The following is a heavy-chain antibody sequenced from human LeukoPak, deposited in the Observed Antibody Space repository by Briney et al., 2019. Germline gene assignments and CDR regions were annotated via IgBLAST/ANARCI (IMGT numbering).Heavy chain of an antibody. CDR3: ARRGRQIGLHDAFDI. CDR2: IYPGDSDT. D-gene: IGHD2/OR15-2a*01. CDR1: GYSFTSYW. V-gene: IGHV5-51*01. Sequence: GESLKISCKGSGYSFTSYWIGWVRQMPGKGLEWMGIIYPGDSDTRYSPSFQGQVTISADKSISTAYLQWSSLKASDTTMYYCARRGRQIGLHDAFDIWGQGTMVTVSS. J-gene: IGHJ3*02.